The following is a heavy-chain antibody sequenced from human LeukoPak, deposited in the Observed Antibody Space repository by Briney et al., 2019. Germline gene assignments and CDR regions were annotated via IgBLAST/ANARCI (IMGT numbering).Heavy chain of an antibody. CDR2: IYSGGST. CDR3: ARWYYDSSGYDAFDI. Sequence: PGGSLRLSCAASGFTVSSNYMSWVRQAAGRGLGWVSVIYSGGSTYYADSMKGRFTISRDNSKNTLYLQMNSLRAEDTAVYYCARWYYDSSGYDAFDIWGQGTVDTVSS. CDR1: GFTVSSNY. V-gene: IGHV3-53*01. D-gene: IGHD3-22*01. J-gene: IGHJ3*02.